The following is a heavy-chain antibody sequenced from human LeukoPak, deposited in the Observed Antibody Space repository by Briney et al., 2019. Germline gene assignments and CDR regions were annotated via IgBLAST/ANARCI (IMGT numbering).Heavy chain of an antibody. CDR3: AKMKGITMVRGTFDY. J-gene: IGHJ4*02. V-gene: IGHV3-23*01. Sequence: GGSPRLSCAASGFTFSSYAMTWVRQAPGKGLEWVSRISGSGGNTYYADSVKGRFTISRDNSKNTLYLQMSSLRAEDTAVYYCAKMKGITMVRGTFDYWGQGTLVTVSS. D-gene: IGHD3-10*01. CDR1: GFTFSSYA. CDR2: ISGSGGNT.